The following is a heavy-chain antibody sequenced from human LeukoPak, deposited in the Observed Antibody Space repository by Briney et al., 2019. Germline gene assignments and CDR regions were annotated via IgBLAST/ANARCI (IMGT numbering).Heavy chain of an antibody. D-gene: IGHD3-10*01. CDR3: AKDGKYYGSGSHPDAFDI. CDR2: ISWNSGSI. J-gene: IGHJ3*02. Sequence: GRSLRLSCAASGFTFDDYAMHWVRQAPGKGLEWVSGISWNSGSIGYADSVKGRFTISRDNAKNSLYLQMNSLRAEDTALYYCAKDGKYYGSGSHPDAFDIWGQGTKVTVSS. CDR1: GFTFDDYA. V-gene: IGHV3-9*01.